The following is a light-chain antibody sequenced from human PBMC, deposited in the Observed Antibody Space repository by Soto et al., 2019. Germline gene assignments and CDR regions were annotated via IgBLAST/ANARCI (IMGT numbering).Light chain of an antibody. J-gene: IGLJ1*01. CDR2: EVS. CDR1: SSDVGTYNL. V-gene: IGLV2-23*02. Sequence: QPASVSGSPGQSITISCTGTSSDVGTYNLVSWYQQHPGKAPKLVIYEVSKRPSGVSNRFSGSKSGNTASLTISGLQAEDEADYYCCSYAGSATYVFGTGTKLTVL. CDR3: CSYAGSATYV.